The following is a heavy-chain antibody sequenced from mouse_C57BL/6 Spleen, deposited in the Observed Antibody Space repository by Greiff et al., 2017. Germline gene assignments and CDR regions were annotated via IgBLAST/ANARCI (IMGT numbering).Heavy chain of an antibody. CDR1: GYTFTSYG. J-gene: IGHJ4*01. CDR3: ARSYYGSSYGRGAMDY. V-gene: IGHV1-81*01. Sequence: QVQLQQSGAELARPGASVKLSCKASGYTFTSYGISWVKQRTGQGLEWIGEIYPRSGNTYYNEKFKGKATLTADKSSSTAYMELRSLTSEDSAVYFCARSYYGSSYGRGAMDYWGQGTSGTVSS. D-gene: IGHD1-1*01. CDR2: IYPRSGNT.